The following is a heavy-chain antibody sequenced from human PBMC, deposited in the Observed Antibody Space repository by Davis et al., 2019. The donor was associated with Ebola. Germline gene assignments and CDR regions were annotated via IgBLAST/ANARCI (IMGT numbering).Heavy chain of an antibody. V-gene: IGHV4-59*12. CDR2: IYYSGST. CDR1: GGSISSYY. J-gene: IGHJ6*04. D-gene: IGHD3-9*01. CDR3: ARDPQDYDILTGYGRYYGMDV. Sequence: SETLSLTCTVSGGSISSYYWSWIRQPPGKGLEWIGYIYYSGSTYYNPSLKSRVTISVDTSKNQFSLKLSSVTAADTAVYYCARDPQDYDILTGYGRYYGMDVWGKGTTVTVSS.